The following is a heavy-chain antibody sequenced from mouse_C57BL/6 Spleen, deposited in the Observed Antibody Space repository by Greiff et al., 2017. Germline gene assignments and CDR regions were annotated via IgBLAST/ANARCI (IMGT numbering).Heavy chain of an antibody. Sequence: EVQLQQSGPELVKPGASVKISCKASGYTFTDYYMNWVKQSHGKSLEWIGDINPNNGGTSYNQKFKGKATLTVDKSSSTAYMELRSLTSEDSAVYYWARESYDYDAWFAYWGQGTLVTVSA. J-gene: IGHJ3*01. CDR1: GYTFTDYY. V-gene: IGHV1-26*01. CDR3: ARESYDYDAWFAY. D-gene: IGHD2-4*01. CDR2: INPNNGGT.